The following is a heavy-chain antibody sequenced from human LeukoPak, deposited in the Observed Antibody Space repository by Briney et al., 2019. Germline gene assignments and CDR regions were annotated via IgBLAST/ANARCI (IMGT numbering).Heavy chain of an antibody. D-gene: IGHD5-18*01. CDR1: GGSFSGYY. J-gene: IGHJ5*02. CDR2: INHSGST. Sequence: SETLSLTCAVYGGSFSGYYWSYIRQSPGKGLEWIGEINHSGSTNYNPSLKSRVTISVDTSKNQFSLKLSSVTAADTAVYYCARRGYSYGYFRGWFDPWGQGTLVTVSS. V-gene: IGHV4-34*01. CDR3: ARRGYSYGYFRGWFDP.